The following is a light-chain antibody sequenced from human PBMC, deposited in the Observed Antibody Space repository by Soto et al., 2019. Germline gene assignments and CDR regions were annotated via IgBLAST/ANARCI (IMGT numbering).Light chain of an antibody. CDR3: QQYNSY. CDR1: QSVSSN. Sequence: EIVLTQSPATLSLSPGERASLSCRASQSVSSNLAWYQQKPGQAPRLLIYGASTRATGIPARFSGSGSGTEFTLTISSLQPDDFATYYCQQYNSYFGPGTKVDIK. J-gene: IGKJ3*01. CDR2: GAS. V-gene: IGKV3-15*01.